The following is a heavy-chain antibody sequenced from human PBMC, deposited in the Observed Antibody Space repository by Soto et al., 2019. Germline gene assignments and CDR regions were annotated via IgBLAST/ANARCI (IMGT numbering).Heavy chain of an antibody. CDR1: GFTFSTYA. D-gene: IGHD3-22*01. V-gene: IGHV3-30-3*01. J-gene: IGHJ3*02. CDR2: ISYDGSNK. CDR3: ARGGLYYYDSSDWWALDR. Sequence: QVQLVESGGGVVQPGRSLRLYCTASGFTFSTYAMHWVLQAPGNGLEWVAVISYDGSNKYYADYVKGRFTISTDNSKNTQYLQMNSLRAEDTAVYYCARGGLYYYDSSDWWALDRWGQGTMVTVSS.